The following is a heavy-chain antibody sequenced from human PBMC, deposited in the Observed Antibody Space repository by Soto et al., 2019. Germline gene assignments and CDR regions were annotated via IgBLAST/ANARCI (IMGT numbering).Heavy chain of an antibody. V-gene: IGHV3-33*01. Sequence: QVQLVESGGGVVQPGRSLRLSCAASGFTFSSYGMHWVRQAPGKGLEWVAVIWYDGSNKYYADSVKGRFTISRDNSKNTLYLQMNSLRAEDTAVYYCARGRTAARWRYFDYWGQGTLVTVSS. CDR3: ARGRTAARWRYFDY. J-gene: IGHJ4*02. CDR1: GFTFSSYG. D-gene: IGHD6-6*01. CDR2: IWYDGSNK.